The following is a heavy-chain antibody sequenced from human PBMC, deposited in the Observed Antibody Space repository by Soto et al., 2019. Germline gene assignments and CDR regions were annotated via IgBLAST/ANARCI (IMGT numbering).Heavy chain of an antibody. Sequence: GGSLILSCAASGFTFSSYAMSWVRQAPGKGLEWVSAISGSGGSTYYADSVKGRFTISRDNSKNTLYLQMNSLRAEDTAVYYCAKGQRQGHAFDIWGQGTMVTVSS. CDR3: AKGQRQGHAFDI. J-gene: IGHJ3*02. CDR1: GFTFSSYA. V-gene: IGHV3-23*01. CDR2: ISGSGGST.